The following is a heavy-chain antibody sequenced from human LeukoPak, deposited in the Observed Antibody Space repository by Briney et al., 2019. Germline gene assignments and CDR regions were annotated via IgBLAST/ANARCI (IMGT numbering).Heavy chain of an antibody. CDR1: GYTLTELS. CDR3: AINAYCSSNSCWGNYYYYYMDV. CDR2: FDPEDGET. Sequence: ASVRVSCKVSGYTLTELSMHWVRQAPGKGLEWMGGFDPEDGETIYAQKFQGRVTLTEDTSTDTAYMELSSLRSADTAMYYCAINAYCSSNSCWGNYYYYYMDVWGKGTTVTVSS. V-gene: IGHV1-24*01. J-gene: IGHJ6*03. D-gene: IGHD2-2*01.